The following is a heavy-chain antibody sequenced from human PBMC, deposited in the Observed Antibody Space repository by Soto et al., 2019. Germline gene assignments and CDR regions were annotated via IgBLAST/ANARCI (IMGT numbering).Heavy chain of an antibody. J-gene: IGHJ4*02. Sequence: QVKLVQSGAEVKKPGASIKVSCKASGYSFATSGMTWVRQAPGQGLEWVGWISAYNGNSNYDQKLQDRDTMTTHTSTTTAYLELRNLRSDDSAVYYCARAGQYYDASGYANWGQGTLVTVSS. CDR2: ISAYNGNS. CDR3: ARAGQYYDASGYAN. V-gene: IGHV1-18*01. CDR1: GYSFATSG. D-gene: IGHD3-22*01.